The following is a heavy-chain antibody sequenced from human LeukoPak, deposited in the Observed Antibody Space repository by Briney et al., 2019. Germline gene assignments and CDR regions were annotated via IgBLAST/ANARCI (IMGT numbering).Heavy chain of an antibody. CDR2: ISSSGSTI. CDR3: ARHYYDSSGDDAFDI. D-gene: IGHD3-22*01. CDR1: GFTFSSYE. Sequence: GGSLRLSCAASGFTFSSYEMNWVRQAPGKGLEWVSYISSSGSTIYYADSVKGRFTISRDNAKNSLYLQMNSLRAEDTAVYYCARHYYDSSGDDAFDIWGQGTMVTVS. J-gene: IGHJ3*02. V-gene: IGHV3-48*03.